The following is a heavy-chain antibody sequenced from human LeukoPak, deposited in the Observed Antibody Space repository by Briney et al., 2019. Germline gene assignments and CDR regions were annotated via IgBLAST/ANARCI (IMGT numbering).Heavy chain of an antibody. D-gene: IGHD5-12*01. V-gene: IGHV3-7*01. J-gene: IGHJ4*02. CDR1: GFTLSSDW. Sequence: PGGSLRLSCAASGFTLSSDWMNWVRRAPGKGLEWVATINQDGGEKYYVDSVKGRFTISRDNAKDSLYLQMNSLRAEDTAVYYCARDEGTSGYDLLDYWGQGTLVTVSS. CDR3: ARDEGTSGYDLLDY. CDR2: INQDGGEK.